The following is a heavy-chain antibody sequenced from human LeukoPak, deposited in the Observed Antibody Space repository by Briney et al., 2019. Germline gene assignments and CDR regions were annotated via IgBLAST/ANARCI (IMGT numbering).Heavy chain of an antibody. D-gene: IGHD3-10*01. CDR1: VYTVSIDY. V-gene: IGHV3-53*01. CDR2: IYSGGST. J-gene: IGHJ6*03. CDR3: ASGSGSYRTPYYYMDV. Sequence: GVSQSLLCRACVYTVSIDYTRWARQAPGKGLEWVTVIYSGGSTYYPDSVKGRFTISRDNSKNTLYLQMNSLKTEDTAVYYCASGSGSYRTPYYYMDVCGKGTTVTVSS.